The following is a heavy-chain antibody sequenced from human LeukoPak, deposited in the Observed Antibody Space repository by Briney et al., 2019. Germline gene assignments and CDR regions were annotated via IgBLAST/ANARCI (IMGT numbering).Heavy chain of an antibody. V-gene: IGHV3-11*04. Sequence: GGSLRLSCAASGFTFSNYYRSWIRQAPGKGREWVSYISSSGSTIYYADSVKGRFTISTDNAKNSLYLAMNCLTGEDTAVYYCARAVAGALGDYWGQGTLVTVSS. CDR1: GFTFSNYY. J-gene: IGHJ4*02. CDR3: ARAVAGALGDY. D-gene: IGHD6-19*01. CDR2: ISSSGSTI.